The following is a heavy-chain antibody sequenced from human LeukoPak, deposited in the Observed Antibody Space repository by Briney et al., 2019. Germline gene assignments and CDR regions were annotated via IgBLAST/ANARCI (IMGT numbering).Heavy chain of an antibody. V-gene: IGHV4-30-2*01. CDR2: IYHSGST. J-gene: IGHJ4*02. Sequence: PSQTLSLTCTVSGGSISSGGYYWSWIRQPPGKGLEWIGYIYHSGSTYYNPSLKSRVTISVDTSKNQFSLKLSSVTAADTAVYYCARIYYGSGSSRGHFDYWGQGTLVTVSS. D-gene: IGHD3-10*01. CDR1: GGSISSGGYY. CDR3: ARIYYGSGSSRGHFDY.